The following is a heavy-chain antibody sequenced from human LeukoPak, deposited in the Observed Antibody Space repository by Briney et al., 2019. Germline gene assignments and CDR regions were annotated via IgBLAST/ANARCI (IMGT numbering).Heavy chain of an antibody. J-gene: IGHJ4*02. CDR1: GGSISSGSYY. CDR2: IYTSGST. CDR3: ARAQDGLVPAADYFDY. Sequence: SETLSLTCTVSGGSISSGSYYWSWIRQPAGKGLEWIGRIYTSGSTNYNPSLKSRVTISVDTSKNQFSLKLSSVAAADTAVYYCARAQDGLVPAADYFDYWGQGTLVTVSS. V-gene: IGHV4-61*02. D-gene: IGHD2-2*01.